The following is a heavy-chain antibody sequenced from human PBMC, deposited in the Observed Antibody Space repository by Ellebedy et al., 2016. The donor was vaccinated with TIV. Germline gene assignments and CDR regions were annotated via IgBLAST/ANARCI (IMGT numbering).Heavy chain of an antibody. D-gene: IGHD6-19*01. J-gene: IGHJ6*02. V-gene: IGHV1-24*01. Sequence: AASVKVSCKVSGYTLTELSMHWVRQAPGKGLEWMGGFDPEDGETIYAQKFQGRVTMTEDTSTDTAYMELSSLRSEDTAVYYCATDGYSSGWRNYYYYGMDVWGQGTTVTVSS. CDR1: GYTLTELS. CDR3: ATDGYSSGWRNYYYYGMDV. CDR2: FDPEDGET.